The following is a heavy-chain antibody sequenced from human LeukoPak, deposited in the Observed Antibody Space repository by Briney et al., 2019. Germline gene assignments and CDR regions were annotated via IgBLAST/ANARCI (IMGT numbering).Heavy chain of an antibody. V-gene: IGHV3-48*02. Sequence: GGSLRLSCAASGFTFNTYSMNWVRQAPGKGLEWVSYISITSSPIYYADPVEGRFTISRDNARSSLHLQMNSLRDEDTAVYYCARDGSNSGADFDYWGQGILVTVSS. CDR2: ISITSSPI. J-gene: IGHJ4*02. CDR3: ARDGSNSGADFDY. CDR1: GFTFNTYS. D-gene: IGHD2/OR15-2a*01.